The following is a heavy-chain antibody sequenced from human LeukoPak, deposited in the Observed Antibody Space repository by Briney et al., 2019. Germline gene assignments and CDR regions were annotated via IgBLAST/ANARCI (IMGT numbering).Heavy chain of an antibody. CDR1: GFTFSSYW. D-gene: IGHD2/OR15-2a*01. V-gene: IGHV3-21*03. CDR2: IFSSSTYI. Sequence: GGSLRLSCAASGFTFSSYWMSWVRQAPGKGLEWVSFIFSSSTYIYYTDSVKGRFTISRDNARNSLYLQMDNLRAEDTGVYYCARDFYDGFALDYWGQGTLVTVSS. J-gene: IGHJ4*02. CDR3: ARDFYDGFALDY.